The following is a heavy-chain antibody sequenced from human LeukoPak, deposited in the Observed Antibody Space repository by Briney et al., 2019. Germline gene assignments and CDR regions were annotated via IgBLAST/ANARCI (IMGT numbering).Heavy chain of an antibody. CDR2: IYYSGST. Sequence: PSETLSLTCTVSGGSISSYYWSWIRQPPGKGLEWIGYIYYSGSTNYNPSLENRVTISVDTSKNQFSLKLSSVTAADTAVYYCARLPRNWEGYYYYGMDVWGQGTTVTVSS. CDR3: ARLPRNWEGYYYYGMDV. V-gene: IGHV4-59*08. CDR1: GGSISSYY. J-gene: IGHJ6*02. D-gene: IGHD7-27*01.